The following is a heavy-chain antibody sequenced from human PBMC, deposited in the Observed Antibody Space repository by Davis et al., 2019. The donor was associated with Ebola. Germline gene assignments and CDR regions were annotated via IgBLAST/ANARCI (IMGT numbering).Heavy chain of an antibody. V-gene: IGHV1-3*01. CDR3: ARGEFGSRGRDY. D-gene: IGHD2-15*01. CDR1: GYIFTSYA. Sequence: AASVKVSCKASGYIFTSYAMHWVRQAPGQRLEWMGWINAGNGNTKYSQKFQGRVTMTRDTSTSTVYMELSSLRSEDTAVYYCARGEFGSRGRDYWGQGTLVTVSS. CDR2: INAGNGNT. J-gene: IGHJ4*02.